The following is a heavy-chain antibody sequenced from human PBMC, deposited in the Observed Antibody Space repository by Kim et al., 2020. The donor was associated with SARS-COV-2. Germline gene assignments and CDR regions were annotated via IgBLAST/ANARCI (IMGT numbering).Heavy chain of an antibody. D-gene: IGHD3-10*01. Sequence: WGSLRLSCAASGFIFDDYDMDWVRQVPGRGLEWVSGINWSGGRTGYADSVKGRFTISRDNAKDSVYLQMNSLRVEDTALYYCATYGSRSIWGQGTLVTVSS. CDR1: GFIFDDYD. V-gene: IGHV3-20*04. J-gene: IGHJ4*02. CDR3: ATYGSRSI. CDR2: INWSGGRT.